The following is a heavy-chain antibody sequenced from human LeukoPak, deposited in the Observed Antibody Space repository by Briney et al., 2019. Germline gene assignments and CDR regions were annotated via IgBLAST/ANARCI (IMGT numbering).Heavy chain of an antibody. Sequence: SVKVSCKASGGTFSSYAISWVRQAPGQGLEWMGGIILIFGTANYAQKFQGRVTITADESTSTAYMELSSLRSEDTAVYYCARETVSQGHYHYYMDVWGKGTTVTVSS. J-gene: IGHJ6*03. CDR1: GGTFSSYA. V-gene: IGHV1-69*13. CDR2: IILIFGTA. CDR3: ARETVSQGHYHYYMDV.